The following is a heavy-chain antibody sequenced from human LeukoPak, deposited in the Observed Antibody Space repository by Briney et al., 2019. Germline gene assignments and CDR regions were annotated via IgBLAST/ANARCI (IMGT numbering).Heavy chain of an antibody. D-gene: IGHD6-19*01. V-gene: IGHV3-23*01. J-gene: IGHJ4*02. Sequence: GGSLRLSCAASGFSFSSYAMTWARPAPGKGPEWVSTISGSGGGTYYPDSVKGRFTISRDNSKNTLYLQMNSLRAEDTAVYYCAKAVGSGWYSDYWGQGTLVTVSS. CDR1: GFSFSSYA. CDR2: ISGSGGGT. CDR3: AKAVGSGWYSDY.